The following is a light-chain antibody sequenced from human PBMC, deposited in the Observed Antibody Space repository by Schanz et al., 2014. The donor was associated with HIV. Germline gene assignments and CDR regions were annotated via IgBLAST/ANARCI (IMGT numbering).Light chain of an antibody. V-gene: IGKV3-20*01. J-gene: IGKJ1*01. Sequence: VLTQSPATLSLSPGEGATLSCRASQTVRSSFLAWYQQRPGQAPRLLIYGGSNRATGVPDRFSGSGSGTNFTLTISRVEPEDYAVYHCQQYGSLPWTFGQGTKVEVK. CDR1: QTVRSSF. CDR2: GGS. CDR3: QQYGSLPWT.